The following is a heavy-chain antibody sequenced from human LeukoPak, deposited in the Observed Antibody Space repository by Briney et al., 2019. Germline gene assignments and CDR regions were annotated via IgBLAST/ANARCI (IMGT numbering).Heavy chain of an antibody. J-gene: IGHJ5*02. V-gene: IGHV1-69*02. Sequence: SVKVSCKASGGTFSSYTISWVRQAPGQGLEWMGRVIPIFGIANYAQKFQGRVTITADKSTSTAYMELSSLRSEDTAVYYCAGLYYYDSSGYSSWFDPWGQGTLVTVSS. D-gene: IGHD3-22*01. CDR3: AGLYYYDSSGYSSWFDP. CDR2: VIPIFGIA. CDR1: GGTFSSYT.